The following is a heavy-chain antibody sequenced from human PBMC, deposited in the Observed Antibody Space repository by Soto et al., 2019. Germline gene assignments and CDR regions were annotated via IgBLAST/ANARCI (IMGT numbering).Heavy chain of an antibody. CDR1: GFTFSNYA. J-gene: IGHJ6*02. CDR2: ISGSGDST. V-gene: IGHV3-23*01. D-gene: IGHD6-13*01. CDR3: AKIDGEEQLVTYYYYYAMDV. Sequence: EVQLLESGGGLVQPGGTLRLSCSASGFTFSNYAMRWVRQAPGKGLEWVSGISGSGDSTYYADSVKGRVTISRDNDKSTLCLQLNGLRAEDTAVYYCAKIDGEEQLVTYYYYYAMDVWGQGTTVTVSS.